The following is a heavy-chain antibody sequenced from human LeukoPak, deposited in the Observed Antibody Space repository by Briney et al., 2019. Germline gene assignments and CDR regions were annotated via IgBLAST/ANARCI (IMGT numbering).Heavy chain of an antibody. V-gene: IGHV4-34*01. J-gene: IGHJ1*01. CDR2: INHSGST. CDR1: GGSFSGYY. CDR3: ARGNIAAAVKY. Sequence: PSETLSLTCAVYGGSFSGYYWSWIRQPPGKGLEWIGEINHSGSTNYNPSLKSRVTISVDTSKNQFSLNLNSVTAADTAVYYCARGNIAAAVKYWGQGTLVTVSS. D-gene: IGHD6-13*01.